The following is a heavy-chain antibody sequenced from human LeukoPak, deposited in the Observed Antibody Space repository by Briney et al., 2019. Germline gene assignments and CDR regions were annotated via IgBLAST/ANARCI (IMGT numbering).Heavy chain of an antibody. J-gene: IGHJ4*02. V-gene: IGHV3-48*03. CDR1: GFTFSSYE. CDR3: AGTGGSYPYYFEY. CDR2: ISSSGSTI. D-gene: IGHD1-26*01. Sequence: PGGSLRLSCAASGFTFSSYEMNWVRQAPGKGLEWVSYISSSGSTIYYADSVKGRFTISRDNAKNSLYLQMNSLRAEDTAVYYCAGTGGSYPYYFEYWGQGTLVTVSS.